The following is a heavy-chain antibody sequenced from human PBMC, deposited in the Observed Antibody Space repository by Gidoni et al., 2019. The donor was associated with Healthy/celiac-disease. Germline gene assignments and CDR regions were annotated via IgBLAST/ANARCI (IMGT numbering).Heavy chain of an antibody. J-gene: IGHJ3*02. Sequence: QMQLVQSGPEVKKPGTSVKVSCKASGFTFTRYAVQWVRQARGQRLEWIGWIVVGSVTTNYAQKFQERVTITRDMSTSTAYMDLSSLRSEDTAVYYCAAPDYYDSSGYKIMAFDIWGQGTMVTVSS. CDR1: GFTFTRYA. CDR2: IVVGSVTT. D-gene: IGHD3-22*01. CDR3: AAPDYYDSSGYKIMAFDI. V-gene: IGHV1-58*01.